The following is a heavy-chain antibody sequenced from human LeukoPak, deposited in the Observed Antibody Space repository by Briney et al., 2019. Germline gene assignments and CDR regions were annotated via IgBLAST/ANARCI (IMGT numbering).Heavy chain of an antibody. J-gene: IGHJ4*02. CDR2: IYYSGST. V-gene: IGHV4-39*01. Sequence: PSETLSLTCTVSGGSISSSSYYWAWIRQPPGKGLEWIGSIYYSGSTYYNPSLKSRVTISVDTSKNQFSLKLSSVTAADTAVYYCASGGYSSGPGEFGYWGQGTLVTVSS. CDR3: ASGGYSSGPGEFGY. D-gene: IGHD6-19*01. CDR1: GGSISSSSYY.